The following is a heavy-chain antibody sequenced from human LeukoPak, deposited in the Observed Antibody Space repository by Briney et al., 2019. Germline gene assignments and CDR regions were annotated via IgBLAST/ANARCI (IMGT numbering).Heavy chain of an antibody. J-gene: IGHJ4*02. D-gene: IGHD2-21*01. CDR1: GFTFSTYG. V-gene: IGHV3-30*18. CDR3: AKEFNRGLPDY. Sequence: GSLRLSCAASGFTFSTYGMHWVRQAPGKGLEWVAVISYDGSNEYYADSVKGRFTISRDNSKNTLYLQMSSLRAEDTAVYYCAKEFNRGLPDYWGQETLVTVPS. CDR2: ISYDGSNE.